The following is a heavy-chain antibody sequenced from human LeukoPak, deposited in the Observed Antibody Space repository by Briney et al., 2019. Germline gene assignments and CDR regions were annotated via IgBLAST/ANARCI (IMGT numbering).Heavy chain of an antibody. V-gene: IGHV4-4*07. Sequence: LETLSLTCTVSGGSMSNYYWSWIREPAGEGLEWIGRIYSSGSINYNPSLKSRVTMSVDTSKNQFSLKISSVTAADTAVYYCARDLAGDLGYWGQGTLVTVSS. CDR1: GGSMSNYY. D-gene: IGHD6-19*01. CDR2: IYSSGSI. J-gene: IGHJ4*02. CDR3: ARDLAGDLGY.